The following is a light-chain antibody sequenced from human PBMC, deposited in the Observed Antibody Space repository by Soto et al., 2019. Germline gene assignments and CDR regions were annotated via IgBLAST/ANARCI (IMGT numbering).Light chain of an antibody. Sequence: EIVCTHSPGTLSLSEGERATLSSRASESVSSSFLTWYQQKPGQAPRLXIYRTSNRVTGIPDRFSGSGSGTDFTLTISRLEPEDFAVYFCQHYGNSLWTFGQGTKVDIK. J-gene: IGKJ1*01. CDR1: ESVSSSF. V-gene: IGKV3-20*01. CDR2: RTS. CDR3: QHYGNSLWT.